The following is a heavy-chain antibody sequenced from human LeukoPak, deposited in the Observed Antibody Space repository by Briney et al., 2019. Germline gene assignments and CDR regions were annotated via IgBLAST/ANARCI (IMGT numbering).Heavy chain of an antibody. CDR2: ISGSGGST. J-gene: IGHJ4*02. CDR1: GFTFSSYA. Sequence: GGSLRLSCAASGFTFSSYAMYWVRQAPEKGLEWVSGISGSGGSTYYADSVKGRFTISRDNSKNTLYLQMNSLRAEDTAVYYCAKDRGYSNSSASVFDYWGQGTLVTVSS. D-gene: IGHD6-6*01. CDR3: AKDRGYSNSSASVFDY. V-gene: IGHV3-23*01.